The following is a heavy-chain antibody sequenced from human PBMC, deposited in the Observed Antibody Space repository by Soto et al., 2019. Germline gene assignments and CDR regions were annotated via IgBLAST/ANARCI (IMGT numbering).Heavy chain of an antibody. Sequence: XESLKISCKGSGYSFTSYWIGWVRQMPGKGLEGMGIIYPGDSDTRYSPSFQGQVTISADKSISTAYLQWSSLKASDTAMYYCALSSYRYYYDSSGYYNYYGMDVWGQGTTVTVT. V-gene: IGHV5-51*01. D-gene: IGHD3-22*01. CDR1: GYSFTSYW. CDR3: ALSSYRYYYDSSGYYNYYGMDV. J-gene: IGHJ6*02. CDR2: IYPGDSDT.